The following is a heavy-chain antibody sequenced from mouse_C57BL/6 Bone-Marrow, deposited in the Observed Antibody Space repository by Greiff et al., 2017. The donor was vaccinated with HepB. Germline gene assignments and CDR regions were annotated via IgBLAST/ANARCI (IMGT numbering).Heavy chain of an antibody. Sequence: EVQLQQSGPELVKPGASVKITCKASGYSFTGYYMNWVKQSPEKSLEWIGEINPSTGGTTYNQKFKAKATLTVNKSSSTAYMQLKSLTSEDSAVYYCARWTGKGAWFAYWGQGTLVTVSA. CDR3: ARWTGKGAWFAY. CDR2: INPSTGGT. D-gene: IGHD4-1*01. CDR1: GYSFTGYY. V-gene: IGHV1-42*01. J-gene: IGHJ3*01.